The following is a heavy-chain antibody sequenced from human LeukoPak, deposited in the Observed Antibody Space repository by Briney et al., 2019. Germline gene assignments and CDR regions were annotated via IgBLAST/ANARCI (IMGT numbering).Heavy chain of an antibody. Sequence: GGSLRLSCAASGFTFSSYGMSWVRQAPGKGLEWVSAISGSGGSTYYADSVKGRFTISRDNSKNTLYLQMNSLRAEDTAVYYCAREEPLCGGDCYIRILEGLYFQHWGQGTLVTVSS. CDR3: AREEPLCGGDCYIRILEGLYFQH. CDR1: GFTFSSYG. D-gene: IGHD2-21*02. V-gene: IGHV3-23*01. CDR2: ISGSGGST. J-gene: IGHJ1*01.